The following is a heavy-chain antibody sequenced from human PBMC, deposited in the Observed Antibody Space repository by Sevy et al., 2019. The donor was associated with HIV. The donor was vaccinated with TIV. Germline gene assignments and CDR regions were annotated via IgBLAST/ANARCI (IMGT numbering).Heavy chain of an antibody. V-gene: IGHV3-7*03. CDR1: GFTFRSYA. Sequence: GGSLRLSCAVSGFTFRSYARSWVRQAPGKGLEWVANIKRDGSEKYYVASVKGRFTISRDNAKNSLYLQMNSLRVEDTAVYYCARDCSSTSCLWGMDVWGPGTTVTVSS. J-gene: IGHJ6*02. CDR3: ARDCSSTSCLWGMDV. CDR2: IKRDGSEK. D-gene: IGHD2-2*01.